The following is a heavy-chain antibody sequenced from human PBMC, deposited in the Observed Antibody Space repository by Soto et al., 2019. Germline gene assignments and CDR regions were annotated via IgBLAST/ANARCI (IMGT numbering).Heavy chain of an antibody. D-gene: IGHD3-16*02. J-gene: IGHJ4*02. Sequence: GGSLRLSCAASGFTFSSYWMHWVRQAPGKGLVWVSRINSDGSSTSYTDSVKGRFTISRDNAKNTLYLQMNSLRAEDTAVYYCAILPWYDYVWGSYRYTVNWGQGTLVTVSS. CDR1: GFTFSSYW. CDR2: INSDGSST. CDR3: AILPWYDYVWGSYRYTVN. V-gene: IGHV3-74*01.